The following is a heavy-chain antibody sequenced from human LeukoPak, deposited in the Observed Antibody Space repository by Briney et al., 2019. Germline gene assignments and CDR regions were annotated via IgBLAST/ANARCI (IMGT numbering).Heavy chain of an antibody. V-gene: IGHV3-30*01. Sequence: GRSLRLSCAASGFTFSSYAMHWVRQAPGKGLEWVAVISYDGSNKYYADSVKGRFTISRDNSKNTLYLQMHSLRAEDTAVYYCARGRQQLVRGYFDYWGQGTLVTVSS. CDR1: GFTFSSYA. CDR3: ARGRQQLVRGYFDY. J-gene: IGHJ4*02. D-gene: IGHD6-13*01. CDR2: ISYDGSNK.